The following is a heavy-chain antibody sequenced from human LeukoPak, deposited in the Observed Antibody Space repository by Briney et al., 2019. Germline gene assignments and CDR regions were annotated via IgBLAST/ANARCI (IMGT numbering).Heavy chain of an antibody. V-gene: IGHV1-18*01. Sequence: ASVKVSCKASGYTFTSYGINWVRQAPGQGLEWMGWISNYNGNTNYAQKLQGRVTMTTDTSTSTAYMELRSLRSDDTAVYYCAIGLHRYYYYYMDVWGKGTTVTVSS. CDR2: ISNYNGNT. CDR1: GYTFTSYG. CDR3: AIGLHRYYYYYMDV. J-gene: IGHJ6*03.